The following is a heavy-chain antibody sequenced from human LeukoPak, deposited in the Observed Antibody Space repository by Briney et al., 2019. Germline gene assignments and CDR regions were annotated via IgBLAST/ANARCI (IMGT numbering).Heavy chain of an antibody. Sequence: GESLKISCKGSGYSFTSYWIGWVRQMPGKGLEWMGIVYPADSDTRYSPSFQGQVTISADKSVSTAYLQWSSLKASDTAMYYCARRVAATGTFDIWGQGTMVTVVS. CDR2: VYPADSDT. CDR3: ARRVAATGTFDI. CDR1: GYSFTSYW. D-gene: IGHD6-13*01. V-gene: IGHV5-51*01. J-gene: IGHJ3*02.